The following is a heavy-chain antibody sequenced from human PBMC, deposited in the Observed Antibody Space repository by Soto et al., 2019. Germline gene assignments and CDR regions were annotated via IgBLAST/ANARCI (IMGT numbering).Heavy chain of an antibody. J-gene: IGHJ4*02. CDR3: ARAPKVSGSSQTRPDF. CDR2: ISQSGNT. V-gene: IGHV4-34*01. Sequence: SLPCSISSGSFRGYYWSWIRQPPGKGLEWIGEISQSGNTNYSPSLKSRVSISIDTSKKQFSLNLASVSAADTAVYYCARAPKVSGSSQTRPDFWGQGTLVTVSS. CDR1: SGSFRGYY. D-gene: IGHD6-6*01.